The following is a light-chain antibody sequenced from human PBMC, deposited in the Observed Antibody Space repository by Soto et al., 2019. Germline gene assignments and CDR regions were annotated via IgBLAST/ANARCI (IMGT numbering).Light chain of an antibody. CDR1: SGHSSYV. V-gene: IGLV4-69*01. CDR2: LNSDGSH. J-gene: IGLJ2*01. CDR3: QTWGTGIVV. Sequence: QPVLTQSPSASASLGASVKLTCTLSSGHSSYVIAWHQQQPEKGPRFLMKLNSDGSHNKGDGIPDRFSGSSSGAERYLTISSLQSDDEADYYCQTWGTGIVVFGGGTKVTVL.